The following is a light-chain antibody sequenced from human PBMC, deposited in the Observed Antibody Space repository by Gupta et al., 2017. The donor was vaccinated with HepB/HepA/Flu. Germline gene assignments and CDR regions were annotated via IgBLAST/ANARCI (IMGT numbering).Light chain of an antibody. CDR2: AAS. CDR3: QQYNNWPPTLNT. J-gene: IGKJ4*01. Sequence: EKVLTQSPATLSVSPGERATLSRRASQSVSNNLAWYQQKPGQAPRLLIFAASTRATGIPARFSGSGSGTEFTLTITSLQSEDFAVYYCQQYNNWPPTLNTFGGGTKVEIK. V-gene: IGKV3-15*01. CDR1: QSVSNN.